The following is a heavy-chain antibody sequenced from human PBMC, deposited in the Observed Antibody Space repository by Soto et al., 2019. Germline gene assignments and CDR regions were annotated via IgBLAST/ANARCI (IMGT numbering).Heavy chain of an antibody. Sequence: PGGSLRLSCAASGFTFTRYSMNWVRQAPGKGLEWVSSISSTTNYIYYGDSMKGRFTISRDNAKNSLYLEMKSLRAEDTAVYYCARESEDLTSNFDYWGQGTLVPVSS. J-gene: IGHJ4*02. CDR3: ARESEDLTSNFDY. CDR2: ISSTTNYI. CDR1: GFTFTRYS. V-gene: IGHV3-21*06.